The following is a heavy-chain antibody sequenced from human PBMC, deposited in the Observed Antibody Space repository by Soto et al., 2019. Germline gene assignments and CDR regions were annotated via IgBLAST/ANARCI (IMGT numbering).Heavy chain of an antibody. D-gene: IGHD3-3*01. CDR2: IVADSGST. Sequence: GASVKVSCKASGFTFTSSAVQWVRQARGQGLEWIGWIVADSGSTNYAQKFQGWVTMTRDTSTSTAYMELSRLRSDDTAVYYCARDYDFWSGYAHWFDPWGQGTLVTVSS. V-gene: IGHV1-58*01. CDR3: ARDYDFWSGYAHWFDP. CDR1: GFTFTSSA. J-gene: IGHJ5*02.